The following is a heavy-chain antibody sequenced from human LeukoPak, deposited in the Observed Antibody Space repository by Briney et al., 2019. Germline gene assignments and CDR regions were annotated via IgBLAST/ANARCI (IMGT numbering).Heavy chain of an antibody. D-gene: IGHD4-11*01. Sequence: ASVKVSCKASGYTFTSYDINWVRQATGQGLEWMGWMNPNSGNTGYAQKFQGRVTMARNTSISTAYMELSSLRSEDTAVYYCARGTDYSKGYYYYYYMDVWGKGTTVTVSS. V-gene: IGHV1-8*01. CDR2: MNPNSGNT. J-gene: IGHJ6*03. CDR3: ARGTDYSKGYYYYYYMDV. CDR1: GYTFTSYD.